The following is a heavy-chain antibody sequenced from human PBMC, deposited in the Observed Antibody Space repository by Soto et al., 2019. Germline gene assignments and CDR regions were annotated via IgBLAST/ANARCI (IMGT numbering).Heavy chain of an antibody. V-gene: IGHV3-15*01. Sequence: GGSLRLSCAASGFTFSNAWMSWVRQAPGKGLEWVGRIKSKPDGGTTDYAAPVKGRFTISRDDSNNTLYLQMNSLKTEDTAVYYCTTDRLGGYIVATILRDDYWGQGTLVTVSS. J-gene: IGHJ4*02. D-gene: IGHD5-12*01. CDR2: IKSKPDGGTT. CDR3: TTDRLGGYIVATILRDDY. CDR1: GFTFSNAW.